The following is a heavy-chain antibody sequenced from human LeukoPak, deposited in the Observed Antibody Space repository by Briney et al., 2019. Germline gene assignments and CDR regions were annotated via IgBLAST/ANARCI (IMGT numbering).Heavy chain of an antibody. CDR1: GFTFSSFA. CDR2: ISTNGGST. D-gene: IGHD5-24*01. J-gene: IGHJ4*02. V-gene: IGHV3-64D*09. CDR3: VRRDAYNSFDY. Sequence: GRSLRLSCSASGFTFSSFAMHWVRQAPRKGLEYVSAISTNGGSTYYADSVKGRFTISRDNSKNTLYLQMSSLRAEDTAVYYCVRRDAYNSFDYWGQGTLVAVSS.